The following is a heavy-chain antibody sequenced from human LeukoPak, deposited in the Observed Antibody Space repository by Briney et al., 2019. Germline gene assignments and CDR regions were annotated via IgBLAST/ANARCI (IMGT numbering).Heavy chain of an antibody. J-gene: IGHJ4*02. Sequence: PSGTLSLTCAVSGGSIKSNNWWSWVRQPPGKGLEWIGEIYHSGSTNYNPSLESRVTVSVDKSKNQFSLKLSSVTAADTAVYYCARAYCSGGSCFDYWGQGTLVTVSS. CDR1: GGSIKSNNW. D-gene: IGHD2-15*01. V-gene: IGHV4-4*02. CDR2: IYHSGST. CDR3: ARAYCSGGSCFDY.